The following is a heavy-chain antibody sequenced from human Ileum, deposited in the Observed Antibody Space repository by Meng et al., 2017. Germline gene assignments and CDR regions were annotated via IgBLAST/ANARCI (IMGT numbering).Heavy chain of an antibody. CDR1: GFTFSGSA. Sequence: ESLKISCATSGFTFSGSAMHWVRQASGKGLEWVGRIRSKANSYATAYAASVKGRFTISRDDSKNTAYLQMNSLKTEDTAVYYCTRHRQWPYLNDAFDIWGQGTMVTVSS. D-gene: IGHD6-19*01. J-gene: IGHJ3*02. CDR3: TRHRQWPYLNDAFDI. CDR2: IRSKANSYAT. V-gene: IGHV3-73*01.